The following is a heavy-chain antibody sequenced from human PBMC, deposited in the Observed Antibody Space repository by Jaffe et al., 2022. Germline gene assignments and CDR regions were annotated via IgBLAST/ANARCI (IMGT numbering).Heavy chain of an antibody. V-gene: IGHV3-23*01. CDR3: AKCYTGTWFQFDY. CDR1: GFTFSTYA. Sequence: EVQLLESGGGLVQPGGSLRLSCAASGFTFSTYAMSWVRQAPGKGLEWVSVISGNAVTTYYADSVKGRFTISRDNSKNTLFLQMNNLRAEDTAVYYCAKCYTGTWFQFDYWGQGTLVTVSS. J-gene: IGHJ4*02. CDR2: ISGNAVTT. D-gene: IGHD6-13*01.